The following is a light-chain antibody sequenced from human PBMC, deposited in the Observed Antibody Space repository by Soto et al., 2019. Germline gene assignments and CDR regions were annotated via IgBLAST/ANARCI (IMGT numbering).Light chain of an antibody. CDR2: DAS. CDR1: QSVSSY. CDR3: QHRSSCPLP. V-gene: IGKV3-11*01. J-gene: IGKJ4*01. Sequence: EIVLTQSPATLSLSPGERATLSCRASQSVSSYLAWYQQKPGQAPRLLIYDASNRATGIPARFSGNGSGTDFTLTISRLEPEDFAFYYCQHRSSCPLPFCGGTKVQIK.